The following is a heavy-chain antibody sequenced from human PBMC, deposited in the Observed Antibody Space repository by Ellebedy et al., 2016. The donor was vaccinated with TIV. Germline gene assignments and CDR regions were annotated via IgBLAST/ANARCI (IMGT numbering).Heavy chain of an antibody. CDR2: IKQDGSEE. Sequence: GESLKISCAASGFIFSSYWMSWVRQAPGKGLEWVANIKQDGSEEYYVDSVKGRFTISRDNAKNSLYLQMNSLRAEDTAIYYCARYAVGAYYFDYWGQGTLVTVSS. CDR1: GFIFSSYW. D-gene: IGHD3-10*01. J-gene: IGHJ4*02. V-gene: IGHV3-7*04. CDR3: ARYAVGAYYFDY.